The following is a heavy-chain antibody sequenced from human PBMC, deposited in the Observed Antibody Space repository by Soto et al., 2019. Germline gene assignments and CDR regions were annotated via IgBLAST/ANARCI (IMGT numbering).Heavy chain of an antibody. Sequence: PGGSLRLSCAASGFTFSSYAMSWVRQAPGKGLEWVSAISGSGGSTYYADSVKGRFTISRDNSKNTLYLQMNSLRAEDTAVYYCASMATYYYYYYGMDVWGQGITVTVSS. CDR1: GFTFSSYA. CDR2: ISGSGGST. D-gene: IGHD2-8*01. CDR3: ASMATYYYYYYGMDV. V-gene: IGHV3-23*01. J-gene: IGHJ6*02.